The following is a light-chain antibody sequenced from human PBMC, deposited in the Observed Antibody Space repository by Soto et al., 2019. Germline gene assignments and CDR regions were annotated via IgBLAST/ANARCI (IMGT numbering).Light chain of an antibody. Sequence: DIQMTQSPLTLSASVGDRVTITCRASQTISRWLAWYQQKPGKAPKLLIYRASSLESGVPSRFSGCGSGTEFTLTISSLQSDDSATYYCQQYQTWTFGQGTKVEIK. CDR2: RAS. CDR3: QQYQTWT. CDR1: QTISRW. V-gene: IGKV1-5*03. J-gene: IGKJ1*01.